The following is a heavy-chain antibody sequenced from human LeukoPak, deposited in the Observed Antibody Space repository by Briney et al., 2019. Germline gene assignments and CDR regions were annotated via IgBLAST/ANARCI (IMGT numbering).Heavy chain of an antibody. D-gene: IGHD4-17*01. CDR2: IYYSGST. CDR3: ARDGTKDGDSRDGYFQH. J-gene: IGHJ1*01. CDR1: GGSISSYY. Sequence: SKTLSLTCTVSGGSISSYYWSWIRQPPGKGLEWIGYIYYSGSTNYNPSLKSRVTISVDTSKNQFSLKLSSVTAADTAVYYCARDGTKDGDSRDGYFQHWGQGTLVTVSS. V-gene: IGHV4-59*01.